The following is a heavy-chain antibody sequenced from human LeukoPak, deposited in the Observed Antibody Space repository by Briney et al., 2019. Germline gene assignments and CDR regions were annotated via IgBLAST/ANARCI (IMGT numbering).Heavy chain of an antibody. J-gene: IGHJ6*03. D-gene: IGHD2-2*01. V-gene: IGHV3-23*01. Sequence: PGGSLRLSCTTSGFTFSGYWMSWVRQAPGKGLEWVSSISGSGDRTYHADSVKGRFTISRDNSKNTLYLQMDTLRAEDTAVYYCAKVLGPVARGYMDVWGKGTPVTVSS. CDR1: GFTFSGYW. CDR2: ISGSGDRT. CDR3: AKVLGPVARGYMDV.